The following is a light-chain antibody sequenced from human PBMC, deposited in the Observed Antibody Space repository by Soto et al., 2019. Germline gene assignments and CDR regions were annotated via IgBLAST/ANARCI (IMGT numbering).Light chain of an antibody. CDR2: AAS. CDR3: QQTYGILYS. V-gene: IGKV1-39*01. Sequence: DIQMTQSPSSLSASVGDRVTISCRASRSVNIFLNWYQQKPGKAPKLLISAASTLQSGVPSRFSSSGSETDFTLTISSLQPEDFATYYCQQTYGILYSFGQGTKLEIK. J-gene: IGKJ2*01. CDR1: RSVNIF.